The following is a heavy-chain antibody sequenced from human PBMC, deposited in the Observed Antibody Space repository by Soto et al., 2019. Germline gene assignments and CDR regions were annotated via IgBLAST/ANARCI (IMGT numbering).Heavy chain of an antibody. J-gene: IGHJ4*02. CDR1: GFTFGDYA. V-gene: IGHV3-49*04. D-gene: IGHD3-3*01. CDR2: IRSKTDGGTT. Sequence: PGGSLRLSCTASGFTFGDYAMSWVRQAPGKGLEWVGFIRSKTDGGTTDYAAPVKGRFTISRDDSKNTLYLQMNSLKTEDTAVYYCTTDQRDYDFWSGFYVDYWGQGTLVTVSS. CDR3: TTDQRDYDFWSGFYVDY.